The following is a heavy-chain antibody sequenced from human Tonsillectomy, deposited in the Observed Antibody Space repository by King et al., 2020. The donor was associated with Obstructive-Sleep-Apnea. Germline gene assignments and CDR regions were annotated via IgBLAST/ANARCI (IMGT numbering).Heavy chain of an antibody. J-gene: IGHJ3*02. V-gene: IGHV4-4*07. CDR3: ARDASRLSPGIAAGRIKLSNTYAFDI. D-gene: IGHD6-13*01. Sequence: QLQESGPGLVKPSETLSLTCTISGGSISSYSCSWIRQPAGKGLEWIGRIYTSGSTDHNPSLKSRVSMSVDTSKSQFSLKLNSVTAADTAVYYCARDASRLSPGIAAGRIKLSNTYAFDIWGQGTMVTVSS. CDR1: GGSISSYS. CDR2: IYTSGST.